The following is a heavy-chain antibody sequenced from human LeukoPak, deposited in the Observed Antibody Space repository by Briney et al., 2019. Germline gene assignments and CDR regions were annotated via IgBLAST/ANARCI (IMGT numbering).Heavy chain of an antibody. D-gene: IGHD5-18*01. Sequence: PGGSLRLSCAASGFTFSDYYMSWIRQAPGKGLEWVSYISSSSSYTNYADSVKGRFTISRDNAKNSLYLQMNSLRAEDTAVYYCARAYDVDTDPRGAFDIWGQGTMVTVSS. CDR3: ARAYDVDTDPRGAFDI. J-gene: IGHJ3*02. V-gene: IGHV3-11*06. CDR1: GFTFSDYY. CDR2: ISSSSSYT.